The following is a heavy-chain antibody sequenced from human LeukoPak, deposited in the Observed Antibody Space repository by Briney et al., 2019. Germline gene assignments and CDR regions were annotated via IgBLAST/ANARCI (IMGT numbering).Heavy chain of an antibody. CDR2: ISSSSSYI. CDR3: ARVRATFSPHFDN. Sequence: GGSLRLSCAASGFNFTNYNMNWVRQAPGKGLEWVSSISSSSSYIYYADSVKGRFTTSRDNAKNTLYLQMNSLRAEDTAVYYCARVRATFSPHFDNWGQGTLVTVSS. J-gene: IGHJ4*02. D-gene: IGHD5-12*01. V-gene: IGHV3-21*01. CDR1: GFNFTNYN.